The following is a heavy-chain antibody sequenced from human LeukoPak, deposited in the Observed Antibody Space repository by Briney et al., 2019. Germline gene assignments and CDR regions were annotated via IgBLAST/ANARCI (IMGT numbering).Heavy chain of an antibody. J-gene: IGHJ4*02. Sequence: ASVKVYCKASGYTFTRYGISWVPQAPGQGLEWMGWISAYNGDTNYAQKVQGRVTMTTDTSTSTAYMELRSLRSDDTAVYYCARGLWTLLGGYFDYWGQGTLVTVSS. D-gene: IGHD3-16*01. CDR3: ARGLWTLLGGYFDY. CDR1: GYTFTRYG. V-gene: IGHV1-18*01. CDR2: ISAYNGDT.